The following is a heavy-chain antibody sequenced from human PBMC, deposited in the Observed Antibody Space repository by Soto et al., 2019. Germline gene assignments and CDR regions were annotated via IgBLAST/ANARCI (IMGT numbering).Heavy chain of an antibody. Sequence: PGGSLRLSCAASGFTFSSYAMHWVRQAPGKGLEWVAVISYDGSNKYYADSVKGRFTISRDNSKNTLYLQMNSLRAEDTAVYYCARAFLGDYDEQDWFDPWGQGTLVTVSS. D-gene: IGHD4-17*01. CDR3: ARAFLGDYDEQDWFDP. V-gene: IGHV3-30-3*01. CDR1: GFTFSSYA. J-gene: IGHJ5*02. CDR2: ISYDGSNK.